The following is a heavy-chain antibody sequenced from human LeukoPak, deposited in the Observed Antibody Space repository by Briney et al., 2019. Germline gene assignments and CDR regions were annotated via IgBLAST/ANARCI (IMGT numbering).Heavy chain of an antibody. J-gene: IGHJ5*02. CDR3: ARTLRYFDWLYNWFDP. D-gene: IGHD3-9*01. V-gene: IGHV4-34*01. Sequence: SETLSLTCAVYGGSFSGYYWSWIRQPPGKGLEWIGEINHSGSTNYSPSLKSRVTISVDTSKNQFSLKLSSVTAADTAVYYCARTLRYFDWLYNWFDPWGQGTLVTVSS. CDR2: INHSGST. CDR1: GGSFSGYY.